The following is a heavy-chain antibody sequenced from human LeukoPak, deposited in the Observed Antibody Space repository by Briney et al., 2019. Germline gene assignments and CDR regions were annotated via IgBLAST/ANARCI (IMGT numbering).Heavy chain of an antibody. CDR2: IYYSGTT. CDR1: GGSINRGFYY. V-gene: IGHV4-39*01. J-gene: IGHJ4*02. CDR3: ARHRPSSTMSGIAL. D-gene: IGHD2-21*01. Sequence: SETLSLTCTVSGGSINRGFYYWGWIRQPPGKGLAWIGSIYYSGTTYYNPSLKSRVTISVDTSRNQFSLQLTSVTVADTAVYFCARHRPSSTMSGIALWGQGTLVTVSS.